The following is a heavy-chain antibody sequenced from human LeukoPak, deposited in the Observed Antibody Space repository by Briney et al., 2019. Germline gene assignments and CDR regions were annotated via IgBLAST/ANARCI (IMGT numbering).Heavy chain of an antibody. CDR3: AKDGVGTSGWRT. J-gene: IGHJ4*02. V-gene: IGHV3-30*02. Sequence: GGSLRLSCAASGFTFSTFGMNWVRQAPDKGLEWVAFIQYDDSIEYYADSVKGRFTISRDNFENTLYLQMNSLRGEDTAVYYCAKDGVGTSGWRTWGQGTLVTVSS. CDR2: IQYDDSIE. CDR1: GFTFSTFG. D-gene: IGHD6-19*01.